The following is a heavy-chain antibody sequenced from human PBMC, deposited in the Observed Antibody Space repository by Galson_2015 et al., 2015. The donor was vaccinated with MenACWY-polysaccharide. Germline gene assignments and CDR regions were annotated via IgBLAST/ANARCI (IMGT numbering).Heavy chain of an antibody. D-gene: IGHD2-15*01. CDR3: ARVECGSVGCCLIYD. CDR1: GYIFTSHN. Sequence: SVKVSCKASGYIFTSHNIHWVRQAPGQGLEWMGWINTGTGNTKYSQNFQGRVTFTSDTSATTAYMELSSLRSEDTAVYYCARVECGSVGCCLIYDWGQRSLLTVSS. CDR2: INTGTGNT. V-gene: IGHV1-3*04. J-gene: IGHJ4*02.